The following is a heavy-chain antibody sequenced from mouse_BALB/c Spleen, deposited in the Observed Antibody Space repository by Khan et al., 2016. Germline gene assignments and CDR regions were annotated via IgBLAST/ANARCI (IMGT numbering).Heavy chain of an antibody. J-gene: IGHJ4*01. CDR2: IIPGSGGT. CDR3: ARGDANNYAMDY. Sequence: QVQLKQSGAELVRPWTSVKLSCKASGYAFTNYLIEWVKQRPGQGLEWIGEIIPGSGGTYYNEKFKGQATPTADKSSRTPYMQLSSLTSDDDAVYFCARGDANNYAMDYWGQGTSVTVSA. V-gene: IGHV1-54*01. CDR1: GYAFTNYL. D-gene: IGHD2-13*01.